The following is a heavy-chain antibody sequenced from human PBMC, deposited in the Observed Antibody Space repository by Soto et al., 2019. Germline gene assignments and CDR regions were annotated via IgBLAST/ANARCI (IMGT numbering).Heavy chain of an antibody. CDR2: INHSGST. J-gene: IGHJ4*02. V-gene: IGHV4-34*01. D-gene: IGHD2-8*02. CDR3: ESDKITGLCDY. Sequence: QVQLQQWGAGLLKPSETLSLTCAVYGGSFSGYYWTWIRQTPGTGLEWIGEINHSGSTNYNPSLKSRVIISVDTSNNQFSLKLTSVTAADTSLYYCESDKITGLCDYWGQGTLVTVSS. CDR1: GGSFSGYY.